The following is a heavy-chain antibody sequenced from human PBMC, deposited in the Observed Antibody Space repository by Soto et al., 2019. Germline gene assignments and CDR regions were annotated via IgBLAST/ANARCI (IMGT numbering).Heavy chain of an antibody. CDR1: GFTFSSYA. J-gene: IGHJ4*02. Sequence: GGSLRLSCAASGFTFSSYAMSGVRQGPGKGLEWVSALSGGGGNTFYADSVKGRFTISRDNSKNTLYLQMNSLRAEDTAVYYCAKVSDFLSGYFDYWGQGALVTVSS. CDR2: LSGGGGNT. CDR3: AKVSDFLSGYFDY. V-gene: IGHV3-23*01. D-gene: IGHD3-3*01.